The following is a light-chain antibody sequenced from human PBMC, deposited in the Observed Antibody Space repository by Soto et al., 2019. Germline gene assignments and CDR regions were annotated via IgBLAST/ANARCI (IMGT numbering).Light chain of an antibody. V-gene: IGLV2-14*01. CDR3: TSYTRAPALV. Sequence: QSVLTQPASVSGSPGQSITISCTGTSSDVGTYNYVSWYQHHPAKAPKLIIYEVSNRPSGVSNRFSGFKSGSTASLTISGLQAEDEADYQCTSYTRAPALVFGNGPKVTV. CDR1: SSDVGTYNY. J-gene: IGLJ1*01. CDR2: EVS.